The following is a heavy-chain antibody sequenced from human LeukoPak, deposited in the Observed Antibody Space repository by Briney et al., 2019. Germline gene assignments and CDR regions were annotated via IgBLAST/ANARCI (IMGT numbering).Heavy chain of an antibody. D-gene: IGHD3-22*01. CDR3: ARVTYDSSGYPFDY. CDR1: GGSISSYY. J-gene: IGHJ4*02. V-gene: IGHV4-59*12. Sequence: SETLSLTWTVSGGSISSYYWSWIRQPPGKGLEWIGYIYYSGSTNYNPSLKSRVTITVDTSKNQFSLKLSSVTAADTAVYYCARVTYDSSGYPFDYWGQGTLVTVSS. CDR2: IYYSGST.